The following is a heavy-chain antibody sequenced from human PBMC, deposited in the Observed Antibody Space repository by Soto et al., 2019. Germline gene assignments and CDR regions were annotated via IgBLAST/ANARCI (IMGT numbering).Heavy chain of an antibody. D-gene: IGHD3-22*01. CDR2: INHSGST. CDR1: GGSFSFYY. Sequence: QVQLHQWGAGLLKPSETLSLTCAVSGGSFSFYYWSWIRQPPGKELEWIGEINHSGSTNYNSSLKSRVTISVDSSKNQFSLKLSSVTAADTAVYYCATRFYDSSGYYLFYFDSWCQGTLVTVSS. CDR3: ATRFYDSSGYYLFYFDS. J-gene: IGHJ4*02. V-gene: IGHV4-34*01.